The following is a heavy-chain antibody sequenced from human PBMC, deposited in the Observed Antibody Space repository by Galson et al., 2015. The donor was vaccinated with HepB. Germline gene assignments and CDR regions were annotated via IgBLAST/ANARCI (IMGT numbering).Heavy chain of an antibody. V-gene: IGHV7-4-1*02. CDR1: GYTFTNYP. CDR2: INTNTGHP. Sequence: SVKVSCKASGYTFTNYPMNWVRQAPGQGLEWMGWINTNTGHPTYAQGFTGRFVFSLDTSVSTTYLQISGLKAEDTALYYCARTPYYGSGSSSDAWFDPWGQGTLVTVSS. J-gene: IGHJ5*02. D-gene: IGHD3-10*01. CDR3: ARTPYYGSGSSSDAWFDP.